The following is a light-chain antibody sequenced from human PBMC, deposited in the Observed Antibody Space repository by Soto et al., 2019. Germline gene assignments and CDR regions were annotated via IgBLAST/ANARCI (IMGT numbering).Light chain of an antibody. CDR2: DVT. J-gene: IGLJ1*01. Sequence: QSVLTQPASVSGSPGHSITISCTGTSSDIGGHNAVSWYQQYSGEAPRLLIYDVTSRAAGVSNRFSASKSGNTASLTISGLQAEDEADYYCSSYTSSSTVFGTGTKVTVL. V-gene: IGLV2-14*01. CDR1: SSDIGGHNA. CDR3: SSYTSSSTV.